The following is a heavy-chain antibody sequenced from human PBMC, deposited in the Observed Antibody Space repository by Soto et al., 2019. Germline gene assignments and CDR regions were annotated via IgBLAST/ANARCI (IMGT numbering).Heavy chain of an antibody. CDR2: IYYSGST. Sequence: PSETLSLTCTVSGGSISNSYWNWIRQPPGRGLEWIGDIYYSGSTNYNPSLKSRVTISLDTSRNQFSLKLSSVTAADTAVYYCAREFWSGCGGGKWIDPWGQGTLVTVSS. V-gene: IGHV4-59*12. CDR1: GGSISNSY. D-gene: IGHD3-3*01. CDR3: AREFWSGCGGGKWIDP. J-gene: IGHJ5*02.